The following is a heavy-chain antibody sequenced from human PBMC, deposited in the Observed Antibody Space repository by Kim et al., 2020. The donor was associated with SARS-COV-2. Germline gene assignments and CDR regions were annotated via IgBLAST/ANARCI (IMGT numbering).Heavy chain of an antibody. J-gene: IGHJ1*01. D-gene: IGHD3-22*01. CDR2: ISGSDEST. V-gene: IGHV3-23*01. CDR3: AKHFGSSGSEFQH. CDR1: GFTFAAYA. Sequence: GGSLRLSCAASGFTFAAYAMSWVRQAPGKGLQWVSGISGSDESTFHADSVKGRFIISRDNSKSTLHLQMNSLRVEDTAVYYCAKHFGSSGSEFQHWGQGTLVTVSS.